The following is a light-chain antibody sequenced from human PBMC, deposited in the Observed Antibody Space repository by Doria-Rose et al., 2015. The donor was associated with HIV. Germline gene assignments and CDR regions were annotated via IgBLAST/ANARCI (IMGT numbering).Light chain of an antibody. Sequence: MTQSPETLSVSPGESATLSCRASQSVSTDLAWYQHKPGQAPRLLIWGASTRATGIPARFSGSGSGTEFTLIISSLQSEDFAIYFCHQYNNWPTFGQGTRLDIK. V-gene: IGKV3-15*01. CDR3: HQYNNWPT. CDR1: QSVSTD. CDR2: GAS. J-gene: IGKJ5*01.